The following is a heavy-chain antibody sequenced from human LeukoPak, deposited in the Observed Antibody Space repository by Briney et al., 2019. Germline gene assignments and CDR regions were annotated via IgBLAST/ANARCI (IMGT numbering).Heavy chain of an antibody. CDR1: TFTFSSDA. CDR2: ISGRGGNT. D-gene: IGHD4-23*01. Sequence: GGSLRLSCPAFTFTFSSDAMNWVRQAPGKGLEWVSGISGRGGNTYYADSVKGRFTISRDNSKNTLYLQMNSLRAEDTAVYYCAKVAGGLLDVWGKGTTVTVSS. V-gene: IGHV3-23*01. J-gene: IGHJ6*04. CDR3: AKVAGGLLDV.